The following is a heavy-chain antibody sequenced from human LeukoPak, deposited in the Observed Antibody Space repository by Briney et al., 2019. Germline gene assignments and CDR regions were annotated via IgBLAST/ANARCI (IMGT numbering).Heavy chain of an antibody. CDR1: GYTFTGYY. V-gene: IGHV1-2*04. Sequence: ASVKVSCKASGYTFTGYYMHWVRQAPGQGLEWMGWINPNSGGTNYAQKFQGWVTMTRDTSISTAYMELSRLRSDDTAVYYCVRDGSITGTTGEFDYWGQGTLVTVSS. D-gene: IGHD1-7*01. CDR2: INPNSGGT. CDR3: VRDGSITGTTGEFDY. J-gene: IGHJ4*02.